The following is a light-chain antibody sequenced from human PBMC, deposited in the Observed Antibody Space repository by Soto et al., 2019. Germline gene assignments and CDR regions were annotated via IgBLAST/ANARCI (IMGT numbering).Light chain of an antibody. V-gene: IGKV3-20*01. CDR1: QSVSSN. Sequence: TQNPATLSVSPGERATLSCRASQSVSSNLAWYQQKPGQAPRVLIYGASSRATAIPDRFSGSGSGTDFTLTISRLEPEDFALYYCHQYASSFGTFGQGTKVDVK. CDR3: HQYASSFGT. J-gene: IGKJ1*01. CDR2: GAS.